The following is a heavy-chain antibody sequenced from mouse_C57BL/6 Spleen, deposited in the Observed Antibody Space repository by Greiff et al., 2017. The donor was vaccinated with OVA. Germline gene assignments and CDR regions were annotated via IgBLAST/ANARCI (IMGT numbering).Heavy chain of an antibody. CDR1: GYTFTDYN. CDR3: ARGHYYGSSWYFDV. Sequence: EVKLVESGPELVKPGASVKMSCKASGYTFTDYNMHWVKQSHGKSLEWIGYINPNNGGTSYNQKFKGKATLTVNKSSSTAYMELRSLTSEDSAVYYCARGHYYGSSWYFDVWGTGTTVTVSS. J-gene: IGHJ1*03. CDR2: INPNNGGT. V-gene: IGHV1-22*01. D-gene: IGHD1-1*01.